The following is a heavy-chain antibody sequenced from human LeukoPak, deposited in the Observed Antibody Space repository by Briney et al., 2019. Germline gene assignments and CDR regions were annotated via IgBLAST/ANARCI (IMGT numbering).Heavy chain of an antibody. V-gene: IGHV3-74*01. Sequence: GGSLRLSCAASGFTFSTYWMHWVRQAPGKGLVWVSRINYADSVKGRFTISRDNDKNTVSLQMNSLRPEDTGVYYCARAPSEIGGYYPEYFRHWGQGTLVTVSS. CDR2: I. D-gene: IGHD3-22*01. J-gene: IGHJ1*01. CDR3: ARAPSEIGGYYPEYFRH. CDR1: GFTFSTYW.